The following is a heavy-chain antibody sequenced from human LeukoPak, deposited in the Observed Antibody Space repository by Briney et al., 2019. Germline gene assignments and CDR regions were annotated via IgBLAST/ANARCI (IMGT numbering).Heavy chain of an antibody. V-gene: IGHV4-61*08. J-gene: IGHJ4*02. Sequence: SETLSLTCTVSGGSISSGDYYWSWIRQPPGKGLEWIGYIYYSGSTNYNPSLKSRVTISVDTSKNQFSLKLSSVTAADTAVYYCARAFGPDYFDYWGQGTLVTVSS. CDR1: GGSISSGDYY. CDR3: ARAFGPDYFDY. D-gene: IGHD3-10*01. CDR2: IYYSGST.